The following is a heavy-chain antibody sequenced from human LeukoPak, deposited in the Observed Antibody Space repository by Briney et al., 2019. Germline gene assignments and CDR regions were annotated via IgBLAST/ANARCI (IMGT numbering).Heavy chain of an antibody. J-gene: IGHJ6*03. CDR1: GFTFRNAW. CDR3: TAAAPKYYYDSSGSYYYYYMDV. CDR2: IKSKADGGTT. V-gene: IGHV3-15*01. D-gene: IGHD3-22*01. Sequence: GGSLRLSCADSGFTFRNAWMSWVRQAPGKGLEWVGRIKSKADGGTTDYAAPVKGRFTISRDNSKNTLYLQMNSLKTEDTAVYYCTAAAPKYYYDSSGSYYYYYMDVWGKGTTVTVSS.